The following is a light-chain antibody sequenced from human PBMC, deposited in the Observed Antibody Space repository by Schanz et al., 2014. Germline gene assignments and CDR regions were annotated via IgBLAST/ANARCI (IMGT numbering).Light chain of an antibody. Sequence: QSALTQPASVSGSPGQSITISCTGTSRDVGYFDHVSWYQQHPGKVPKLMIYDVSNRPSGVSNRFSGSKSGNMASLIISGLQAEDEAAYYCSSYTISLTWVFGGGTQLTVL. CDR3: SSYTISLTWV. J-gene: IGLJ3*02. CDR2: DVS. V-gene: IGLV2-14*01. CDR1: SRDVGYFDH.